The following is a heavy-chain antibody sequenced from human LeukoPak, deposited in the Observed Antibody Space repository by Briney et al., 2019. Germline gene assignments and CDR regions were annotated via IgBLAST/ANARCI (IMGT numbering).Heavy chain of an antibody. CDR3: ARDTGTTPYFDY. Sequence: SETLSLTCTVSGGSISSYYWSWIRQPAGKGLEWIGRIYTTGSASHNPSLKSRATMSVDTSKSQVSLKLSSVTAADTAVYYCARDTGTTPYFDYWGQGSLVTVSS. V-gene: IGHV4-4*07. CDR1: GGSISSYY. D-gene: IGHD1-1*01. CDR2: IYTTGSA. J-gene: IGHJ4*02.